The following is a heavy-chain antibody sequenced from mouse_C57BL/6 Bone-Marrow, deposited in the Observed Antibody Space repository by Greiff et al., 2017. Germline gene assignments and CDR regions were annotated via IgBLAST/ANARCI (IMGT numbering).Heavy chain of an antibody. CDR2: ISDGGSYT. Sequence: EVQVVESGGGLVKPGGSLKLSCAASGFTFSSYAMSWVRQTPEKRLEWVATISDGGSYTYYPDNVKGRFTISRDNAKNNLYLQMSHLKSEDTAMYYCARGGGYDGAWFAYWGQGTLVTVSA. V-gene: IGHV5-4*01. CDR1: GFTFSSYA. CDR3: ARGGGYDGAWFAY. J-gene: IGHJ3*01. D-gene: IGHD2-2*01.